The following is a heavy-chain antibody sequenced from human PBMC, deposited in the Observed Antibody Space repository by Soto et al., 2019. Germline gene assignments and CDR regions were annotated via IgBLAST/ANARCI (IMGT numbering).Heavy chain of an antibody. CDR2: IYHSGST. J-gene: IGHJ5*02. CDR3: ARGWGGPYYFET. CDR1: GVSLSSFY. Sequence: QVQLQESGPGLVKPSETLSLTCSVSGVSLSSFYWVWIRQTPGKELEWIGQIYHSGSTIYNPSLERRVTILVDSSKNQVSLDLTSVTAADTAVYYCARGWGGPYYFETWGQGALVIVSS. V-gene: IGHV4-59*01. D-gene: IGHD3-9*01.